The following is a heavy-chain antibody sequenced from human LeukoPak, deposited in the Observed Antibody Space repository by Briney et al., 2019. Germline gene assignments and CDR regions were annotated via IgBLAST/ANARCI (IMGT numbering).Heavy chain of an antibody. V-gene: IGHV1-69*13. D-gene: IGHD5-12*01. J-gene: IGHJ4*02. CDR3: ARVRGIVATMSYYFDY. CDR1: GGTFISYA. Sequence: SVKVSCKASGGTFISYAISWVRQAPGQGLEWIGGIIPIFGTANYAQKFQGRVTITADESTSTAYMELSSLRSEDTAVYYCARVRGIVATMSYYFDYWGQGTLVTVSS. CDR2: IIPIFGTA.